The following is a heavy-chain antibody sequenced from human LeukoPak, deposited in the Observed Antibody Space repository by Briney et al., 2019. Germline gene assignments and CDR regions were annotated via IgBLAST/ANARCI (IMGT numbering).Heavy chain of an antibody. CDR1: GYTFTGYY. CDR2: INPNSVGT. D-gene: IGHD5-24*01. CDR3: ARDLGERRWLQFDG. V-gene: IGHV1-2*02. J-gene: IGHJ4*02. Sequence: ASVKVSCKASGYTFTGYYMHWVRQAPGQGLEWMGWINPNSVGTNYAQKFQGRVTMTRDTSISTAYMELSRLRSDDTAVYYCARDLGERRWLQFDGWGQGTLVTVSS.